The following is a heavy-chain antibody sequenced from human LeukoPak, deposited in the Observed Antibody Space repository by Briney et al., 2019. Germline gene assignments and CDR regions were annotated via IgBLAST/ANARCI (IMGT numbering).Heavy chain of an antibody. J-gene: IGHJ3*01. CDR3: ARGSVELQRLDAFDV. CDR2: VNNDGTDT. CDR1: GFTFSSHW. Sequence: GGSLRLSCTASGFTFSSHWMHWVRQASGEGLVWVSHVNNDGTDTSYADSVKGRFTISRDNAKNSLYLQMTSLRAEDTAVYYCARGSVELQRLDAFDVWGQGTMVTVSS. D-gene: IGHD6-25*01. V-gene: IGHV3-74*01.